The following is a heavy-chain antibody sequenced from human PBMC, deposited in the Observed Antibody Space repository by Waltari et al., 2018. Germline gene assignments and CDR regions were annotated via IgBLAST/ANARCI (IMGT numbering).Heavy chain of an antibody. D-gene: IGHD6-6*01. CDR1: GGTFSSYA. J-gene: IGHJ6*03. CDR3: ARGMGRPTFHYYYMDV. V-gene: IGHV1-69*10. CDR2: IIPILGVA. Sequence: QVHLVQSGAELKKPGSSVKVSCKASGGTFSSYAISWVRQAPGQGLEWMGGIIPILGVANYAQRFQGRVTITADTSTNTAYMELSSLKSEDTAVYYCARGMGRPTFHYYYMDVWGKGTTVTVSS.